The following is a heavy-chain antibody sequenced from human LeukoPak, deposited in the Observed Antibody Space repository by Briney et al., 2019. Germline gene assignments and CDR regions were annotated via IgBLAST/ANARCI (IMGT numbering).Heavy chain of an antibody. CDR1: GYTFTGYY. V-gene: IGHV1-2*02. CDR3: ARYLGAGTYNWFDP. J-gene: IGHJ5*02. Sequence: ASVKVSCKASGYTFTGYYMHWVRQAPGQGLEWMGWINPNSGGTNYAQKFQGRVTMTRDTSISTAYMELSRQRSDDTAVYYCARYLGAGTYNWFDPWGQGTLVTVSS. CDR2: INPNSGGT. D-gene: IGHD1-26*01.